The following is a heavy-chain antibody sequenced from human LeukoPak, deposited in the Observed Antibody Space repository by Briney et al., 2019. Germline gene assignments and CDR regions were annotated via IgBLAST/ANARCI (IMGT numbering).Heavy chain of an antibody. J-gene: IGHJ5*02. CDR2: IIPIFGTA. D-gene: IGHD3-22*01. CDR3: ARDHYYDSSGYYRNWFDP. CDR1: GYTFPAYQ. Sequence: SVKVSCKASGYTFPAYQMHWVRQAPGQGLEWMGGIIPIFGTANYAQKFQGRVTITTDESTSTAYMELSSLRSEDTAVYYCARDHYYDSSGYYRNWFDPWGQGTLVTVSS. V-gene: IGHV1-69*05.